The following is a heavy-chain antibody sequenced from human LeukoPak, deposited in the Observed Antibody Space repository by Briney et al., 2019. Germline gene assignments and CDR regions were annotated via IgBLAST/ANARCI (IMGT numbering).Heavy chain of an antibody. CDR2: IRQDGSEK. Sequence: GGSLRLSCAVSGFTFTDYWKNWVRQAPGKGLEWVASIRQDGSEKTYVDSVKGRFTISRDNTKNSLSLQVNSLRVEDTAAYYCARDGTAAGLYFDLWGQGTLVTVSS. CDR1: GFTFTDYW. V-gene: IGHV3-7*01. D-gene: IGHD6-13*01. CDR3: ARDGTAAGLYFDL. J-gene: IGHJ4*01.